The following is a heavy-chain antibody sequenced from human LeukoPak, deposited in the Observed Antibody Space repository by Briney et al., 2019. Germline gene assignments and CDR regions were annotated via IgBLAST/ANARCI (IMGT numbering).Heavy chain of an antibody. D-gene: IGHD2-2*01. V-gene: IGHV3-7*01. CDR2: IKQDGSEK. J-gene: IGHJ6*03. CDR3: AREVPVVIPTTPSSSYYYYMDV. CDR1: GFMFRNYW. Sequence: GGSLRLSCAASGFMFRNYWMSWVRQAPGKGLEWVANIKQDGSEKHYVDPVKGRFTISRDNAKNSLYLQMNSLRAEDTAVYYCAREVPVVIPTTPSSSYYYYMDVWGKGTTVTVSS.